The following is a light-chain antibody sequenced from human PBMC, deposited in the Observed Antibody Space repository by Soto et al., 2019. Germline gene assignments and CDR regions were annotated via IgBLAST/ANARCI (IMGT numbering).Light chain of an antibody. CDR1: QSINTE. J-gene: IGKJ2*01. Sequence: EIVMTQSPATLSLSPGERAALSRRASQSINTELDWYQQKRGQPPKLLIYGASTRATSVPARFTGTESGSDFTLTISGLQSEDFAVYYWHQGHNGPLTFGQGTRLEI. CDR3: HQGHNGPLT. CDR2: GAS. V-gene: IGKV3-15*01.